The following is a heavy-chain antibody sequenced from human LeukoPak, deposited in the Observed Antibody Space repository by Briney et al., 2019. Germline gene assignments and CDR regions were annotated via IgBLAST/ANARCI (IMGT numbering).Heavy chain of an antibody. CDR2: IWHDGSNK. CDR1: GFTFSRFN. CDR3: AKHKENYGDSCLDDY. J-gene: IGHJ4*02. Sequence: GRSLRLSCAASGFTFSRFNLHWVRQAPGKGLEWVAVIWHDGSNKYYTDSVKGRFTISRDSSKSTLYLQMNSLRAEDTAVYYCAKHKENYGDSCLDDYWGQGTLVTVSS. V-gene: IGHV3-33*06. D-gene: IGHD4-17*01.